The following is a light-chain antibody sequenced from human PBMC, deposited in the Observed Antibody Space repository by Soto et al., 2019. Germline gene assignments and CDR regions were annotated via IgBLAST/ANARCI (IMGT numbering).Light chain of an antibody. Sequence: EVVLTHSPGTLSFSPLERATLSFRTSQSVSASQLAWYQQKPGQAPRLLIYGVSNRATSIPDRFSGSGSGTHFTLTIDRLEPEDFAVYFCQQYTQSLWTFGQGTKVDIK. CDR3: QQYTQSLWT. CDR1: QSVSASQ. V-gene: IGKV3-20*01. CDR2: GVS. J-gene: IGKJ1*01.